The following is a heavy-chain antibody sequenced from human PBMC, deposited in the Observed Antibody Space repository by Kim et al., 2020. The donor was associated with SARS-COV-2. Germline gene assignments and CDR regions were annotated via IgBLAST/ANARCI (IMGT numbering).Heavy chain of an antibody. CDR3: AREDYGSNPDYFYGMDV. J-gene: IGHJ6*02. D-gene: IGHD4-17*01. CDR1: GFVFSSYG. V-gene: IGHV3-33*01. CDR2: IWYDGSGK. Sequence: GGSLRLSCAASGFVFSSYGMHWVRQAPGKGLEWVAVIWYDGSGKYYSDSVKGRFTISRDNSKNTLFLQMNSLRAEDTAVYYCAREDYGSNPDYFYGMDVWGQGTTVTVSS.